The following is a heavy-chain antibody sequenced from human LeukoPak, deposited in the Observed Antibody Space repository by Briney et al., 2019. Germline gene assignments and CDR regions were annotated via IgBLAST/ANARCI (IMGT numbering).Heavy chain of an antibody. D-gene: IGHD3-22*01. CDR3: ARDPPNYYDSSGYYADDY. CDR2: INPNSGGT. CDR1: GYTFTGYY. V-gene: IGHV1-2*02. J-gene: IGHJ4*02. Sequence: ASVKVSCKASGYTFTGYYMHWVRQAPGQGLEWMGWINPNSGGTNYAQKFQGRVTMTRDTSISTAYMELSRLRSDDTAVYYCARDPPNYYDSSGYYADDYRRQGTLLSVCS.